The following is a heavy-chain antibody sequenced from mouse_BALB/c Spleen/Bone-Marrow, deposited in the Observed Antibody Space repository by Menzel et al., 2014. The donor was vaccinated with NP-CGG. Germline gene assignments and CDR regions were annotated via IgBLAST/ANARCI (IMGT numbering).Heavy chain of an antibody. Sequence: EVKLMESGGGLVQPGGSLRLSCATSGFTFTDYYMNWVRQPPGKALEWLGFIRNKANGYTTEYSASVKGRFTFSRDNSQNIPYLQINTLRAEDSATYYCARDIGRLLLYYWGQGTPLTLSS. CDR1: GFTFTDYY. J-gene: IGHJ2*01. CDR3: ARDIGRLLLYY. V-gene: IGHV7-3*02. CDR2: IRNKANGYTT. D-gene: IGHD1-1*01.